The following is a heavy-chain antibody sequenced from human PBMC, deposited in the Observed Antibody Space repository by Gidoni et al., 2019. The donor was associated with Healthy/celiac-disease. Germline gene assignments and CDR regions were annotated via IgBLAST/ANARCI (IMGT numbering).Heavy chain of an antibody. CDR3: AKGVGGDFWSGSFDY. D-gene: IGHD3-3*01. CDR1: RFTFSSYA. V-gene: IGHV3-23*01. Sequence: EVQLLESGGGLVQPGGSLRLSCAASRFTFSSYAISWVRQAPGKGLEWVSAISGSGGSTYYADSVKGRFTISRDNSKNTLYLQMNSLRAEDTAVYYCAKGVGGDFWSGSFDYWGQGTLVTVSS. J-gene: IGHJ4*02. CDR2: ISGSGGST.